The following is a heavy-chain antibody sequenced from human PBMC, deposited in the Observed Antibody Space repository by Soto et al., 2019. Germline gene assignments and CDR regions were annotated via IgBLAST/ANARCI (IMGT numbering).Heavy chain of an antibody. V-gene: IGHV4-59*01. CDR3: ARLMGSSGWYFDL. Sequence: QVQLQESGPGLVKPSETLSLTCTVSGGSISSYYWSWIRQPPGKGLEWIGYIYYSGSTNYNPSLKSRVTISVDTSKNQFSLKLSSVTAADTAVYYCARLMGSSGWYFDLWGRGTLVTVSS. CDR2: IYYSGST. J-gene: IGHJ2*01. CDR1: GGSISSYY. D-gene: IGHD6-19*01.